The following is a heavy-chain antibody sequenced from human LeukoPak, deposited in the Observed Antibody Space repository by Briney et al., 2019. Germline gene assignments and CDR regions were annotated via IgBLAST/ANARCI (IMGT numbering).Heavy chain of an antibody. CDR1: GFTFSSYS. J-gene: IGHJ6*02. Sequence: GGSLRLSCAASGFTFSSYSMNWVRQAPGKGLEWVSSISSSSSYIYYADSVKGRFTISRDNAKNSLYLQMNILRAEDTAVYYCARESGYDRHSYYYYGMDVWGQGTTVTVSS. D-gene: IGHD5-12*01. CDR3: ARESGYDRHSYYYYGMDV. V-gene: IGHV3-21*01. CDR2: ISSSSSYI.